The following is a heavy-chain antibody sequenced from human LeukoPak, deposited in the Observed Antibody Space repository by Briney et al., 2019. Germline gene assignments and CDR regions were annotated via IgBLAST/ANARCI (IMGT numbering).Heavy chain of an antibody. CDR2: INHSGSN. CDR3: ARYEDILTGYVDY. D-gene: IGHD3-9*01. Sequence: SETLSLTCAVYGGSFSGYYCSSIRQPPGKGLEWLGEINHSGSNNYNPSLKSQVPISVDTSTNQFSLKLSSVTAADTAVYYCARYEDILTGYVDYWGQGTLVTVSS. CDR1: GGSFSGYY. J-gene: IGHJ4*02. V-gene: IGHV4-34*01.